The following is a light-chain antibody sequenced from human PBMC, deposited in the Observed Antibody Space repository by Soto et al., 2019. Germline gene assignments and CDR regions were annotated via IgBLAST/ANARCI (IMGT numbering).Light chain of an antibody. CDR3: QQYDSSPKT. V-gene: IGKV3-20*01. CDR1: QSVSSY. Sequence: IGVTQSPATLSLSPGERATLSCRASQSVSSYLAWYQQKPGQAPRLLIYGASSRATGIPDRFSGSGSGTDFTLTISRLEPEDFAVYYCQQYDSSPKTFGQGTKVDIK. CDR2: GAS. J-gene: IGKJ1*01.